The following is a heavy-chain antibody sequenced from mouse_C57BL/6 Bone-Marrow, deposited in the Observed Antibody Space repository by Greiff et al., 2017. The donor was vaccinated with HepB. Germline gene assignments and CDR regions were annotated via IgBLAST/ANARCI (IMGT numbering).Heavy chain of an antibody. D-gene: IGHD2-3*01. CDR3: ARDARGYDGYYRFAY. Sequence: EVMLVESGGGLVQSGRSLRLSCATSGFTFSDFYMEWVRQAPGKGLEWIAASRNKANDYTTEYSASVKGRFIVSRDTSQSILYLQMNALRAEDTAIYYCARDARGYDGYYRFAYWGQGTLVTVSA. CDR1: GFTFSDFY. CDR2: SRNKANDYTT. J-gene: IGHJ3*01. V-gene: IGHV7-1*01.